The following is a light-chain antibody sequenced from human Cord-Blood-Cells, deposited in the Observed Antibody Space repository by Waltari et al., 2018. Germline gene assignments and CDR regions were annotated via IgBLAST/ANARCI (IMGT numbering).Light chain of an antibody. CDR1: QSVPSN. J-gene: IGKJ5*01. V-gene: IGKV3-15*01. CDR2: GSP. CDR3: QQYNNWPPST. Sequence: EIVMTQSPATLSVSPGERATLSCRARQSVPSNLAWYQQKPGQAPRLLIYGSPTRATGIPARSSGSGSGTEFTLTISSLQSEDFAVYYGQQYNNWPPSTFGQGTRLEIK.